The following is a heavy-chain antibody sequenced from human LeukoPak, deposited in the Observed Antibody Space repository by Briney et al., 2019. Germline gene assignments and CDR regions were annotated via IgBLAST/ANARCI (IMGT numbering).Heavy chain of an antibody. Sequence: SETLSLTCTVSGDSISGYYWSWIRQPPGKGLEWIGYVYHTGHTHYSPSLKSRVTVSLDTSRNQVSLILSSVTAADTAVHYCARHRFGHLFDYWGQGTLVFVS. D-gene: IGHD3-16*01. CDR3: ARHRFGHLFDY. CDR1: GDSISGYY. CDR2: VYHTGHT. V-gene: IGHV4-59*01. J-gene: IGHJ4*02.